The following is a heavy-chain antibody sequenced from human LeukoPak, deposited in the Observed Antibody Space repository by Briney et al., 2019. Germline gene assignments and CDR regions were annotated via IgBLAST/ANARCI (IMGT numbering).Heavy chain of an antibody. CDR3: ARAVRAHPPADF. CDR1: GFSFSSYW. V-gene: IGHV3-74*01. CDR2: INSDGSSI. Sequence: GGSLRLSCAASGFSFSSYWMHWVRQAPGKGLEWVSRINSDGSSITYADSVKGRSSISRDNAKNTLYLHMSSLRAEDTGVYYCARAVRAHPPADFWGQGTLVTVSS. J-gene: IGHJ4*02. D-gene: IGHD3-3*01.